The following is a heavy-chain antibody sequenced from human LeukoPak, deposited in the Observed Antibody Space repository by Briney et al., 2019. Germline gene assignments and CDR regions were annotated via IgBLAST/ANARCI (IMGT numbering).Heavy chain of an antibody. Sequence: ASETLSLTCTVSGGSISSYYWSWIRQPAGKGLEWIGRIYTSGSTNYNPSLKSRVTMSVDTSKNQFSLKLSSVTAADTAVYYCARARQHTRGYCSSTSCYREYNWFDPWGQGTLVTVSS. J-gene: IGHJ5*02. CDR3: ARARQHTRGYCSSTSCYREYNWFDP. V-gene: IGHV4-4*07. D-gene: IGHD2-2*02. CDR2: IYTSGST. CDR1: GGSISSYY.